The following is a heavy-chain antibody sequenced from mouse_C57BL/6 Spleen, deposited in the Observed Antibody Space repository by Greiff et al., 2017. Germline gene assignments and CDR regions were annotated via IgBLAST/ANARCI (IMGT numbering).Heavy chain of an antibody. CDR3: SRDCLNYYGSSYDG. V-gene: IGHV3-6*01. CDR1: GYSITSGYY. CDR2: ISYDGSN. D-gene: IGHD1-1*01. Sequence: EVKLLESGPGLVKPSQSLSLTCSVTGYSITSGYYWNWIRQCPGNKLEWMGYISYDGSNNYNPSLKNRITITRDTSKNQFFLKLKSVTTEDTATYYGSRDCLNYYGSSYDGWGQGTTLTVSS. J-gene: IGHJ2*01.